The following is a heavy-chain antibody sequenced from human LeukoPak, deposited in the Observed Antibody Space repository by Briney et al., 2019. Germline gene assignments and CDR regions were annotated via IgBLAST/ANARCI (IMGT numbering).Heavy chain of an antibody. J-gene: IGHJ4*02. CDR2: IYGGGST. Sequence: PGGSLRLSCAASGFTVSNNYMSWVRQAPGKGLGWVSIIYGGGSTYFADSVKGRFTISRDNSKNTLYLQMNSLRAEDTAVYYCARVSSDSGWYSDYWGQGTLVTVSS. CDR3: ARVSSDSGWYSDY. CDR1: GFTVSNNY. D-gene: IGHD6-19*01. V-gene: IGHV3-53*01.